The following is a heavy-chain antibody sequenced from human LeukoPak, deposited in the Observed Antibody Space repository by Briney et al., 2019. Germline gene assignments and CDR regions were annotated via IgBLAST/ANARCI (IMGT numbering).Heavy chain of an antibody. CDR1: GGTFSSYA. CDR3: ASGTPAAISYFRVYSSFDY. V-gene: IGHV1-69*13. CDR2: IIPIFGTA. J-gene: IGHJ4*02. Sequence: SVKVSCKASGGTFSSYAISWVRQAPGQGLEWMGGIIPIFGTANYAQKFQGRVTITADESTSTAYMELSSLRSEDTAVYYCASGTPAAISYFRVYSSFDYWGQGTLVTVSS. D-gene: IGHD2-2*01.